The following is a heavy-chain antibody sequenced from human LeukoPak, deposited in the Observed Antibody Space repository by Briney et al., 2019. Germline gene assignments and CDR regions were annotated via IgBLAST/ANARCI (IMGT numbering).Heavy chain of an antibody. D-gene: IGHD6-13*01. J-gene: IGHJ4*02. CDR1: GFTSRSYV. CDR3: ACSYSSSWYGY. CDR2: ISYDGSNK. V-gene: IGHV3-30*04. Sequence: GGPLSLSCAAPGFTSRSYVMHGVGKLPAKGRRWVAVISYDGSNKYYADSVKGRFTISRDNSKNTLYLQMNSLRAEDTAVYYCACSYSSSWYGYWGQGTLVTVSS.